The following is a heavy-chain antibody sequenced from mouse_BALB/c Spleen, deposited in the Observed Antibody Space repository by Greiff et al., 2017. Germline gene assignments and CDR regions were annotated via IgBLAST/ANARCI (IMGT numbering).Heavy chain of an antibody. CDR3: TIFRGSSFDY. CDR1: GYSFTSYW. D-gene: IGHD1-1*01. J-gene: IGHJ2*01. CDR2: IYPGNSDT. V-gene: IGHV1-5*01. Sequence: VQLQQSGTVLARPGASVKMSCKASGYSFTSYWMHWVKQRPGQGLEWIGAIYPGNSDTSYNQKFKGKAKLTAVTSASTAYMELSSLTNEDSAVYYCTIFRGSSFDYWGQGTTLTVSS.